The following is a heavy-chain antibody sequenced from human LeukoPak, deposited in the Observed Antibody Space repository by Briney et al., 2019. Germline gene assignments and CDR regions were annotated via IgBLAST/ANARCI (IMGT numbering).Heavy chain of an antibody. D-gene: IGHD3-9*01. V-gene: IGHV1-2*02. J-gene: IGHJ6*03. CDR2: INPNSGGT. CDR1: GYTFTGYY. CDR3: ARDSGDILTGSIPGYYYYMDV. Sequence: EASVKVSCKASGYTFTGYYMHWVRQAPGQGLEWMGWINPNSGGTNYAQKFQGRVTMTRDTSISTAYMELSRLRSDDTAVYYCARDSGDILTGSIPGYYYYMDVWGKGTTVTVSS.